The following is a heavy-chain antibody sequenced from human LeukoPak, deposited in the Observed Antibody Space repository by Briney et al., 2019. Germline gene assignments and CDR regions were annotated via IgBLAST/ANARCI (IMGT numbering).Heavy chain of an antibody. CDR2: ISGSGGST. V-gene: IGHV3-23*01. CDR3: TKSLSSYYGSGSYDY. J-gene: IGHJ4*02. CDR1: GFTFSSYG. D-gene: IGHD3-10*01. Sequence: PGGSLRLSCAASGFTFSSYGMSWVRQAPGKGLEWVSAISGSGGSTYYADSVKGRFTISRDNSKNTLYLQMNSLRAEDTAVYYCTKSLSSYYGSGSYDYWGQGTLVTVSS.